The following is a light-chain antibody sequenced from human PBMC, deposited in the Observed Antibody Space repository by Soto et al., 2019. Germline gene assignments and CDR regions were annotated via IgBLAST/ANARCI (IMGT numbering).Light chain of an antibody. CDR2: DDT. CDR1: NIGSES. J-gene: IGLJ2*01. Sequence: SYVLTQPPSVSVAPGQTARITCGGDNIGSESAHWYQQKPGQAPVLVVFDDTERPSGIPERISGSKSGNTATLTISRVEAGDEADYYCQVWDSSGDHVVFGGGTKLTVL. CDR3: QVWDSSGDHVV. V-gene: IGLV3-21*02.